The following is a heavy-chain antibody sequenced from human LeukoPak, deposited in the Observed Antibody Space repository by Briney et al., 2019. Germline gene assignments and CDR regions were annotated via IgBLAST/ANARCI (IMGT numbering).Heavy chain of an antibody. Sequence: SVKVSCKASGYTFISHGISWVRQAPGQGLEWMGGIIPIFGTANYAQKFQGRVTITADESTSTAYMELSSLGSEDTAVYYCAREIRSSWYDYWGQGTLVTVSS. J-gene: IGHJ4*02. CDR3: AREIRSSWYDY. V-gene: IGHV1-69*13. CDR2: IIPIFGTA. D-gene: IGHD6-13*01. CDR1: GYTFISHG.